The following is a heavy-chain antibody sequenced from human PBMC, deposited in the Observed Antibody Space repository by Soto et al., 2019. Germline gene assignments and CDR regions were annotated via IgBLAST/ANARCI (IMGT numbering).Heavy chain of an antibody. CDR1: GFTFTSSA. V-gene: IGHV1-58*01. Sequence: SVKVSCKASGFTFTSSAVQWVRQARGQRLEWIGWIVVGSGNTNYAQKFQERVTITRDMSTSTAYMELSSLRSEDTAVYYCAADSPPGDNPKLLDSWGQGTFVTVSA. J-gene: IGHJ5*01. D-gene: IGHD2-15*01. CDR3: AADSPPGDNPKLLDS. CDR2: IVVGSGNT.